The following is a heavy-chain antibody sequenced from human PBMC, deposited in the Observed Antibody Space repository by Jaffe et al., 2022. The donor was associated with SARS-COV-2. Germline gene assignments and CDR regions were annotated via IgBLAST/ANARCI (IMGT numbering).Heavy chain of an antibody. CDR3: ASTGRYFDTKGYYYFDY. CDR1: GDSVSTNTAS. V-gene: IGHV6-1*01. Sequence: QVQLQQSGPGLMKPSQTLSLTCTISGDSVSTNTASWNWIRQSPSRGLEWLGRTYYRSKWFNDYAVSVKGRITINADTSKNHFSLQLNSVTPEDSAVYYCASTGRYFDTKGYYYFDYWGQGTLVTVSS. J-gene: IGHJ4*02. CDR2: TYYRSKWFN. D-gene: IGHD3-22*01.